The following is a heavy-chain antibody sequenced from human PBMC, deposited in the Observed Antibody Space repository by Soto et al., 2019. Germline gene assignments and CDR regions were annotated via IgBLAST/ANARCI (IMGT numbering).Heavy chain of an antibody. V-gene: IGHV4-39*01. CDR2: VYYSGST. CDR1: GGSVSSSSYY. D-gene: IGHD3-9*01. CDR3: GRLEGLATISYYFDY. Sequence: SSATLSLTCTVSGGSVSSSSYYWGWVRQPPGKGLEWIGSVYYSGSTYYNPSLESRVTISVDKSKNQFSLKLMSLSAADTAVYYCGRLEGLATISYYFDYWGQGALVTVSS. J-gene: IGHJ4*02.